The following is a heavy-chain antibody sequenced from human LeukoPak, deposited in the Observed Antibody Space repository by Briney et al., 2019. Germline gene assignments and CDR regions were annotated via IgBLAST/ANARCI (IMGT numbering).Heavy chain of an antibody. J-gene: IGHJ3*02. D-gene: IGHD6-13*01. CDR2: INAGNGNT. CDR3: ARPSSEYSSSWYRSWFDAFDI. V-gene: IGHV1-3*01. CDR1: GYTFTSYA. Sequence: ASVKVSCKASGYTFTSYAMHWARQAPGQRLEWMGWINAGNGNTKYSQKFQGRVTITRDTSASTAYMELSSLRSEDTAVYYCARPSSEYSSSWYRSWFDAFDIWGQGTMVTVSS.